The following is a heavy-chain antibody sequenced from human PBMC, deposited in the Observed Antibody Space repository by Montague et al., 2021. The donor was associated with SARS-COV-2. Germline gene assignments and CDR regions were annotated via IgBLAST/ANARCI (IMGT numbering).Heavy chain of an antibody. CDR2: VNHSGVT. D-gene: IGHD3-10*01. CDR1: GGSLSGSY. J-gene: IGHJ6*03. V-gene: IGHV4-34*01. Sequence: SETLSLTCAVYGGSLSGSYWSWIRQSPGKGLELIGEVNHSGVTNYNPSLKSRVAISVDTSKNQFSLKLNSVTAADTAVYYCARALFSRRGVYITTYYYSYYMDDWGTGTTVTVSS. CDR3: ARALFSRRGVYITTYYYSYYMDD.